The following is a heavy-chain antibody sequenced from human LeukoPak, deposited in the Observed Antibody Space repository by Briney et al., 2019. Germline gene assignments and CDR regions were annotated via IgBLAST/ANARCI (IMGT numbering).Heavy chain of an antibody. CDR1: GYSFTSYW. CDR2: IYPGDSDT. D-gene: IGHD3-9*01. CDR3: ATYYDILTGYAPGYFDY. V-gene: IGHV5-51*01. J-gene: IGHJ4*02. Sequence: GESLKISCKGSGYSFTSYWIGWVRQMPGKGLEWMGIIYPGDSDTRCSPSFQGQVTISADKSISTAYLQWSSLKASDTAMYYCATYYDILTGYAPGYFDYWGQGTLVTVSS.